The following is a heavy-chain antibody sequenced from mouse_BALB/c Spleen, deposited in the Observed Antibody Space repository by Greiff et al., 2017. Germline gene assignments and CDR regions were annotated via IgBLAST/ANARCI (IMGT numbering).Heavy chain of an antibody. CDR1: GFTFSSYG. Sequence: EVMLVESGGGLVQPGGSLKLSCAASGFTFSSYGMSWVRQTPDKRLELVATINSNGGSTYYPDSVKGRFTISRDNAKNTLYLQMSSLKSEDTAMYYCGNYDYWGQGTTLTVSS. CDR2: INSNGGST. V-gene: IGHV5-6-3*01. CDR3: GNYDY. J-gene: IGHJ2*01.